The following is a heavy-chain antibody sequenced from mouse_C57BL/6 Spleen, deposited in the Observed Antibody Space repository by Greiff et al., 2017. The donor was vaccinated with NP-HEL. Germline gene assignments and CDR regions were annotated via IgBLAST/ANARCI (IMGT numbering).Heavy chain of an antibody. V-gene: IGHV1-59*01. J-gene: IGHJ1*03. CDR2: IDPSDSYT. D-gene: IGHD1-1*01. CDR3: ARTSTTVVARYFDV. CDR1: GYTFTSYW. Sequence: QVQLQQPGAELVRPGTSVKLSCKASGYTFTSYWMHWVKQRPGQGLEWIGVIDPSDSYTNYNQKFKGKATLTVDTSSSTAYMQRSSLTSEDSAVYYCARTSTTVVARYFDVWGTGTTVTVSS.